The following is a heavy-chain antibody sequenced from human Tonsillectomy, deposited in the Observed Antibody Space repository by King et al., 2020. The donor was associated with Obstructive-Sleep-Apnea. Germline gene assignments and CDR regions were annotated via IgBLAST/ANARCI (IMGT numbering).Heavy chain of an antibody. Sequence: VQLVESGGGLVQPGRSLRLSCTASGFTFGDYAMSWFRQAPGKGLEWVGFIRSNAYGGTTEYAASVKGRFTISRDDSKSIAYLQMNSLKPEDTAVYYCTRVLPGWWGTSWGQGTLVTVSS. D-gene: IGHD2-8*02. CDR3: TRVLPGWWGTS. CDR1: GFTFGDYA. CDR2: IRSNAYGGTT. J-gene: IGHJ4*02. V-gene: IGHV3-49*03.